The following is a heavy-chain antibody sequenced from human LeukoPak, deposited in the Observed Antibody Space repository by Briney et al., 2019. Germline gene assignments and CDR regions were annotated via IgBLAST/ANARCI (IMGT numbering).Heavy chain of an antibody. CDR1: GFTFSSYA. CDR2: ISGSGGST. CDR3: AKDAPYYYDSSGYDDY. Sequence: GGSLRLSCAASGFTFSSYAMSWARQAPGKGLEWVSAISGSGGSTYYADSVKGRFTISRDNSKNTLYLQMNSLRAEDTAVYYCAKDAPYYYDSSGYDDYWGQGTLVTVSS. D-gene: IGHD3-22*01. J-gene: IGHJ4*02. V-gene: IGHV3-23*01.